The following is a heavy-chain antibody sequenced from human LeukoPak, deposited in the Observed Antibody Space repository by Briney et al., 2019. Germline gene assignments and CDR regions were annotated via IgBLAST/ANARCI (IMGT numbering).Heavy chain of an antibody. CDR3: ARADIVVVPAADIDY. D-gene: IGHD2-2*01. CDR2: ISAYNGNT. V-gene: IGHV1-18*01. CDR1: GGTFSSYA. Sequence: ASVKVSCKASGGTFSSYAISWVRQAPGQGLEWMGWISAYNGNTNYAQKLQGRVTMTTDTSTSTAYMELRSLRSDDTAVYYCARADIVVVPAADIDYWGQGTLVTVSS. J-gene: IGHJ4*02.